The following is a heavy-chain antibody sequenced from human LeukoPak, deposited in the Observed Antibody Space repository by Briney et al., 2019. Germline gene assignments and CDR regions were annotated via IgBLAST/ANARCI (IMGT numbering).Heavy chain of an antibody. J-gene: IGHJ3*01. CDR3: AVGGGITTAGAFDV. V-gene: IGHV4-4*02. D-gene: IGHD1/OR15-1a*01. Sequence: SETLSLTCAISGGSITSTDWWTWVRQPPGKGLEWIGEIHHGGSTNYNPSLKSRVTMSLDKSKNQFSVKLCSVTAADTAVYYCAVGGGITTAGAFDVWGQGTVVTVSS. CDR2: IHHGGST. CDR1: GGSITSTDW.